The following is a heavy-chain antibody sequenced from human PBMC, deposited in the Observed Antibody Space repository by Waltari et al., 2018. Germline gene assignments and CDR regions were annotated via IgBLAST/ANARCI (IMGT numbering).Heavy chain of an antibody. D-gene: IGHD5-18*01. Sequence: VQLVQSGAEVKKPGSSVKVSCKASGGNFSSYAISWVRQAPGQWLALMGVIIPIFGTANSAQKFQVRVTITADESTCTAYMELISLRSEDTAVYYCATLGYSYPGDYWGQGTLVTVSS. J-gene: IGHJ4*02. CDR2: IIPIFGTA. V-gene: IGHV1-69*12. CDR3: ATLGYSYPGDY. CDR1: GGNFSSYA.